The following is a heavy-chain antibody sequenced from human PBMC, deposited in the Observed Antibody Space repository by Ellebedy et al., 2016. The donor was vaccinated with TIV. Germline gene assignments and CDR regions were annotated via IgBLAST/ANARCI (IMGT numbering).Heavy chain of an antibody. J-gene: IGHJ4*02. V-gene: IGHV3-23*01. CDR2: MVGGGA. Sequence: GESLKISCAASGFTFSNFAMSWVRQAPGKGLEWVSGMVGGGAERYADSVKGRFTISRDNSKNTVDLQMKSLRDEDTAVYFCAKDRTAGDGYWVFDSWGQGTLVTVSS. CDR1: GFTFSNFA. D-gene: IGHD5-18*01. CDR3: AKDRTAGDGYWVFDS.